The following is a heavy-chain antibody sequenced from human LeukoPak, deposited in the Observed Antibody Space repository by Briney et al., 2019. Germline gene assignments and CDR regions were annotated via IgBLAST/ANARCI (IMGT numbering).Heavy chain of an antibody. CDR1: GFTFDDYA. CDR3: ARDFEYGSGSYYLDY. V-gene: IGHV3-9*01. J-gene: IGHJ4*02. D-gene: IGHD3-10*01. Sequence: GGSLRLSCAASGFTFDDYAMHWVRQAPGKGLEWVSGISWNSGSIGYADSVKGRFTISRDNAKNSLYLQMNSLRAEDTAVYYCARDFEYGSGSYYLDYWGQGTLVTVSS. CDR2: ISWNSGSI.